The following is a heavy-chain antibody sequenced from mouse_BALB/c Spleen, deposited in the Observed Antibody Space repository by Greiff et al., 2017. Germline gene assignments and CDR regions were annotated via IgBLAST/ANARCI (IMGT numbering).Heavy chain of an antibody. D-gene: IGHD1-1*01. CDR2: ISSGSSTI. CDR1: GFTFSSFG. J-gene: IGHJ4*01. V-gene: IGHV5-17*02. CDR3: ARPLLRYAMDY. Sequence: DVQLVESGGGLVQPGGSRKLSCAASGFTFSSFGMHWVRQAPEKGLEWVAYISSGSSTIYYADTVKGRFTISRDNPKNTLFLQMTSLRSEDTAMYYCARPLLRYAMDYWGQGTSVTVSS.